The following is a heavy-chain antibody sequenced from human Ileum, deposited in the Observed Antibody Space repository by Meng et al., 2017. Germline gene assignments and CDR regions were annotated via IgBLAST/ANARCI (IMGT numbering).Heavy chain of an antibody. Sequence: LGVSGGGLVKPGGSLRLFCAASGITFSDYYMSWIRQAPGKGLEWVSYISNSGSNIYYVDSVKGRFTISRDNAKNSLYLQMNSLRAEDTAVYYCATLSYSSLGYWGQGTLVTVSS. J-gene: IGHJ4*02. CDR2: ISNSGSNI. CDR3: ATLSYSSLGY. V-gene: IGHV3-11*01. CDR1: GITFSDYY. D-gene: IGHD1-26*01.